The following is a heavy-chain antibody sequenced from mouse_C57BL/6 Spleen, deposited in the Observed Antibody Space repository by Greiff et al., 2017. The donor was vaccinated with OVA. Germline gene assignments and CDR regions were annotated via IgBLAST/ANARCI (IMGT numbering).Heavy chain of an antibody. Sequence: QVQLKQSGPGLVAPSQSLSITCTVSGFSLTSYGVHWVRQPPGKGLEWLVVIWSDGSTTYNSALKSRLSISKDNSKSQVFLKMNSLQTDDTAMYYCARHPLTNYAMDYWGQGTSVTVSS. J-gene: IGHJ4*01. CDR3: ARHPLTNYAMDY. D-gene: IGHD1-3*01. CDR2: IWSDGST. CDR1: GFSLTSYG. V-gene: IGHV2-6-1*01.